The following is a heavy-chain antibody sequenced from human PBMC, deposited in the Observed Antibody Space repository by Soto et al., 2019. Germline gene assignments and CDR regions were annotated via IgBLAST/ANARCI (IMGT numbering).Heavy chain of an antibody. Sequence: QVQLVQSGAEVKKPGASVKVSCKASGYTFTGYYMHWVRQAPGQGLEWMGWINPNNGDTKYAQRFQGRVTVTRDTSSNTIYMELRRLTSDDTAVYYCEREDKNGFDSWGQGTLVTVSS. CDR2: INPNNGDT. CDR1: GYTFTGYY. V-gene: IGHV1-2*02. J-gene: IGHJ5*01. D-gene: IGHD2-15*01. CDR3: EREDKNGFDS.